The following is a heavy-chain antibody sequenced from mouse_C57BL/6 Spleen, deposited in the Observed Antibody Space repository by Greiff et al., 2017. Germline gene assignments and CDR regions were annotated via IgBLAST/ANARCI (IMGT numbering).Heavy chain of an antibody. D-gene: IGHD2-5*01. CDR3: ARGRSNYYAMDY. Sequence: VKLQQSGAELVRPGTSVKVSCKASGYAFTNYLIEWVKQRPGQGLEWIGVINPGSGGTNYNEKFKGKATLTADKSSSTAYMQLSSLTSEDSAVYFCARGRSNYYAMDYWGQGTSVTVSS. CDR1: GYAFTNYL. CDR2: INPGSGGT. J-gene: IGHJ4*01. V-gene: IGHV1-54*01.